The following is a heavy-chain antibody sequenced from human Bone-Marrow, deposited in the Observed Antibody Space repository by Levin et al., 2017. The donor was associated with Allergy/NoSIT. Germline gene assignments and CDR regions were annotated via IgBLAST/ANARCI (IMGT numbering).Heavy chain of an antibody. J-gene: IGHJ6*02. CDR2: IFYSGTT. V-gene: IGHV4-59*08. D-gene: IGHD3-22*01. Sequence: SETLSLTCTVSGGSISSYYWSWVRQPPGKGLEWIGYIFYSGTTNYNPSLKSRVTISVDTSKNQFSLKLISVTAADSAVYYCARDRSAHPYYYYALDVWGQGTTVTVSS. CDR3: ARDRSAHPYYYYALDV. CDR1: GGSISSYY.